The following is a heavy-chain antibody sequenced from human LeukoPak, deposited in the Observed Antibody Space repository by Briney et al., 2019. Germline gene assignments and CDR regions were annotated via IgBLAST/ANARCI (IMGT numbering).Heavy chain of an antibody. CDR1: GYTFKNYG. CDR2: ISTYNGDT. V-gene: IGHV1-18*04. Sequence: ASVKVSCKASGYTFKNYGISWVRQAPGQGLEWMGWISTYNGDTKHAQKAQGRLTLTADASTSTAYRERTGLRSDDPPVYYWARDPANNSVWYIWFDFRGQGTLVTVSS. CDR3: ARDPANNSVWYIWFDF. J-gene: IGHJ5*01. D-gene: IGHD6-19*01.